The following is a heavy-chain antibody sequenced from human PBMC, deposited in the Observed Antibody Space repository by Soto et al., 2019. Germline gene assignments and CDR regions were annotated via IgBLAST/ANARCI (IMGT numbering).Heavy chain of an antibody. V-gene: IGHV4-59*01. D-gene: IGHD6-13*01. CDR1: GGSISSYY. CDR3: ARVRWSSSWGYYYYGMDV. Sequence: SSETLSLTCTVSGGSISSYYWSWIRQPPGKGLEWIGYIYYSGSTNYNPSLKSRVTISVDTSKNQFSLKLSSVTAADTAVYYCARVRWSSSWGYYYYGMDVWGQGTTVTVSS. J-gene: IGHJ6*02. CDR2: IYYSGST.